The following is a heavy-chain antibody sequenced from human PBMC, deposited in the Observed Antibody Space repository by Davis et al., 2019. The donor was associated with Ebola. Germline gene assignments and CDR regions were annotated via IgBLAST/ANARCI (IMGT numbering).Heavy chain of an antibody. V-gene: IGHV1-46*01. CDR1: GYTFTSYY. CDR3: ARDLVISQIDY. Sequence: ASVKVSCKASGYTFTSYYMHWVRQAPGQGLEWMGIINPSGGSTSYAQKFQGRVTMTRDTSTSTAYMELRSLRSDDTAVYYCARDLVISQIDYWGQGTLVTVSS. D-gene: IGHD2/OR15-2a*01. CDR2: INPSGGST. J-gene: IGHJ4*02.